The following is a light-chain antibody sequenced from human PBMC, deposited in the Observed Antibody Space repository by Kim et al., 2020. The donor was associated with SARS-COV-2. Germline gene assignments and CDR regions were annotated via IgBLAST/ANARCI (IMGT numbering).Light chain of an antibody. Sequence: ASTGDRVTISCRASHNISSYLAWYQQKPGKAPKLLIYAASTLQSGVPSRFAGNGSGTDFTLTISCLQSEDFATYYCQQYYTYPLTFGGGTKVDIK. CDR2: AAS. J-gene: IGKJ4*01. V-gene: IGKV1-8*01. CDR3: QQYYTYPLT. CDR1: HNISSY.